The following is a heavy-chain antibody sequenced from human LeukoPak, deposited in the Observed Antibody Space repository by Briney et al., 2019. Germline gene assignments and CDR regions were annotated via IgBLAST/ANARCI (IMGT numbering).Heavy chain of an antibody. Sequence: SETLSLTCTVSGGSISSSSYYWGWIRQPPGKGLDWIGNIYYSGSTYYNPSLRSRVTISVDTSKNQFSLKLSSVTAADTAVYFCATNLQGVDYWGQGPLVTVSS. D-gene: IGHD3-16*01. CDR3: ATNLQGVDY. CDR1: GGSISSSSYY. CDR2: IYYSGST. J-gene: IGHJ4*02. V-gene: IGHV4-39*07.